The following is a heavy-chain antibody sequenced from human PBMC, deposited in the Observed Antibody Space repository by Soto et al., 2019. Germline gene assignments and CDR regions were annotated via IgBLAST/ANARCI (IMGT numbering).Heavy chain of an antibody. CDR3: ARVERGTATTVVDAFDI. CDR1: GGFVSSGSYY. Sequence: QVQLQQWGAGLLKPSETLSLTCAVYGGFVSSGSYYWSWIRQPPGKGLEWIGEMSHSGGTHFNPSLKSRVNISVDTSKHQFSLKMSSVTAADPAIYYCARVERGTATTVVDAFDIWGPGTIVTVSS. CDR2: MSHSGGT. D-gene: IGHD1-1*01. V-gene: IGHV4-34*01. J-gene: IGHJ3*02.